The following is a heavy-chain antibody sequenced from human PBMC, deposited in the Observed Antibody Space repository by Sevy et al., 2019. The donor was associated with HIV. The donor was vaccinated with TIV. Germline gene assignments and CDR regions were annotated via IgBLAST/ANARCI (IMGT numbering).Heavy chain of an antibody. D-gene: IGHD3-16*01. CDR1: EFTFNTYE. CDR3: ATNKVMAV. J-gene: IGHJ4*02. V-gene: IGHV3-48*03. CDR2: INSGGSTM. Sequence: GGSLRLSCAASEFTFNTYEMNWVRQAPGKGLEWLSYINSGGSTMYYADSVKGRFTISRDNDKNSLYLQMNSLRVEDTAVYYCATNKVMAVWGQGTLVTVSS.